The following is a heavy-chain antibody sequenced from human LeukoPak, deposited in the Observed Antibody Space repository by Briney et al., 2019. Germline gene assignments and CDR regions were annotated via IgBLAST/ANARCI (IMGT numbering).Heavy chain of an antibody. CDR1: GFTFSSYW. D-gene: IGHD3-3*01. J-gene: IGHJ4*02. Sequence: GGSLRLSCAASGFTFSSYWMHWVRQAPGKGLVWVSRINSDGSSTKYADSVKGRFTISRDNAKNTLYVQMNNLRAEDAAVYYCARVDPKAPGDFSWGRGTLVTVSS. CDR2: INSDGSST. CDR3: ARVDPKAPGDFS. V-gene: IGHV3-74*03.